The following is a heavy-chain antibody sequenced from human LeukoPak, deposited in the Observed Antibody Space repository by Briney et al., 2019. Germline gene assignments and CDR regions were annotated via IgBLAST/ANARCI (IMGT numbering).Heavy chain of an antibody. V-gene: IGHV1-46*01. J-gene: IGHJ5*02. D-gene: IGHD1-26*01. Sequence: ASVKVSCKASGYSFTSYYMHWVRQAPGQGLEWMGFINPSGSSAAYAQKFQGRLTMTRDMFTRTDYMELTSLTSDDTAVYYCARDNSVGETAWWFDPWGQGTLVTVSS. CDR3: ARDNSVGETAWWFDP. CDR2: INPSGSSA. CDR1: GYSFTSYY.